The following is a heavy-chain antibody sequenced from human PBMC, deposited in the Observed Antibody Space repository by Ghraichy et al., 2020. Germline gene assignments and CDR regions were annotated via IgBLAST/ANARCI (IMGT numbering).Heavy chain of an antibody. CDR3: ARVLYSSSWYFDY. J-gene: IGHJ4*02. V-gene: IGHV3-21*01. D-gene: IGHD6-13*01. Sequence: LTCAASGFTFSSYSMNWVRQAPGKGLEWVSSISSSSSYIYYADSVKGRFTISRDNAKNSLYLQMNSLRAEDTAVYYCARVLYSSSWYFDYWGQGTLVTVSS. CDR2: ISSSSSYI. CDR1: GFTFSSYS.